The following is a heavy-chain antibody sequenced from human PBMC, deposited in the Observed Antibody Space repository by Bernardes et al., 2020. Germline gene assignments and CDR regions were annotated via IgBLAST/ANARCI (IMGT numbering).Heavy chain of an antibody. CDR2: ISSSSSYI. CDR3: ARVHDSSYDAFDI. D-gene: IGHD3-22*01. Sequence: GGSLRLSCAASGFTFSSYSMNWVRQAPGKGLEWVSSISSSSSYIYYADSVKGRFTISRDNAKNSLYLQMNSLRAEDTAVYYCARVHDSSYDAFDIWGQGTMVTVSS. V-gene: IGHV3-21*01. J-gene: IGHJ3*02. CDR1: GFTFSSYS.